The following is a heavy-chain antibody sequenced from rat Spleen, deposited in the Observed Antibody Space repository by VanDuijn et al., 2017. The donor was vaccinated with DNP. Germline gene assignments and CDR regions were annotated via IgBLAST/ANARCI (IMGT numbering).Heavy chain of an antibody. CDR1: AYSITTNY. CDR3: ARGYDTDYYYGLFDY. V-gene: IGHV3-1*01. D-gene: IGHD1-6*01. Sequence: EVQLQESGPGLVKPSQSLSLTCSVTAYSITTNYWGWIRKFPGAKMEWVGHISYSGSTSYNTSLKSRISITRNTSTNQFFLQVNSVNSEDTATYYCARGYDTDYYYGLFDYWGQGVMVTVSS. CDR2: ISYSGST. J-gene: IGHJ2*01.